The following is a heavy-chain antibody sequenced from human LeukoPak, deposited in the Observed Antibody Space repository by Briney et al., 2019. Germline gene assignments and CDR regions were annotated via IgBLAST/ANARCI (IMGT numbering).Heavy chain of an antibody. CDR1: GGSISSSSYY. CDR2: IYYSGST. J-gene: IGHJ4*02. Sequence: SETLSLTCTVSGGSISSSSYYWGWIRQPPGKGLEWIGSIYYSGSTYYNPSLKSRVTISVDTSKNQFSLKLSSVTAADTAVYYRARGRDGYNSWGQGTLLTVSS. V-gene: IGHV4-39*07. CDR3: ARGRDGYNS. D-gene: IGHD5-24*01.